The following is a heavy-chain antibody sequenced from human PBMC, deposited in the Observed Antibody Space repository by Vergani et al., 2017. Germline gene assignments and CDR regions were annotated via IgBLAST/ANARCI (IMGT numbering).Heavy chain of an antibody. V-gene: IGHV1-8*02. D-gene: IGHD3-22*01. CDR2: MNPNSGNT. J-gene: IGHJ4*02. Sequence: QVQLVQSGAEVKKPGASVKVSCKASGYTFTSYDINWVRQATGQGLEWMGWMNPNSGNTGYAQKFQGRVTMTRNTSISTAYMELSSLRSEDTAVYYCARDGRFGYYYDSSGPPLDYWGQGTLVTVSS. CDR1: GYTFTSYD. CDR3: ARDGRFGYYYDSSGPPLDY.